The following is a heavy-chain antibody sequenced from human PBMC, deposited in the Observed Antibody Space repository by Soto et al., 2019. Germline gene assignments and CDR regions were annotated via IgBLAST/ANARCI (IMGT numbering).Heavy chain of an antibody. CDR2: ISGSGATT. D-gene: IGHD3-9*01. J-gene: IGHJ5*01. CDR1: GFTFSSYA. V-gene: IGHV3-23*01. Sequence: LRLSCAASGFTFSSYAMTWVRQAPGKGLEWVSDISGSGATTSYADSVKGRFTVSRDNSKNTLYLQMNSLRVEDTAVYYCAKLRYCDGSNCDWFEYCGQGTPDPVSA. CDR3: AKLRYCDGSNCDWFEY.